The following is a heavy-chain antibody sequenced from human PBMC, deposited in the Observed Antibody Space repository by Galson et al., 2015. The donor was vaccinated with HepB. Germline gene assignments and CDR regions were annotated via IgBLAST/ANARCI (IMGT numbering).Heavy chain of an antibody. J-gene: IGHJ5*02. CDR2: LIPMVGKP. Sequence: SVKVSCKASGGSFSSYAFNWVRQAPGQGLEWMGRLIPMVGKPNYAQKFQGRVTITADKSTRTVYMELSSLRSEDTAVYYCARGLEMATSWGQGTLVTVSS. D-gene: IGHD5-24*01. CDR3: ARGLEMATS. CDR1: GGSFSSYA. V-gene: IGHV1-69*04.